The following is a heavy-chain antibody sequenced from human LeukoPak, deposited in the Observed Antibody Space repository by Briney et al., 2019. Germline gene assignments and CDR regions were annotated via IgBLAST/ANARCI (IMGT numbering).Heavy chain of an antibody. J-gene: IGHJ3*02. D-gene: IGHD5-24*01. V-gene: IGHV4-39*01. CDR2: IYYSGST. Sequence: SETLSLTGTVSGGSISSSSYYWGWIRQPPGKGLEGIGSIYYSGSTYYNPSLKSRVTISVDTSKNQFSLKLSSVTAADTAVYYCARPQRWLQTTAAFDIWGKGPMVTVSS. CDR1: GGSISSSSYY. CDR3: ARPQRWLQTTAAFDI.